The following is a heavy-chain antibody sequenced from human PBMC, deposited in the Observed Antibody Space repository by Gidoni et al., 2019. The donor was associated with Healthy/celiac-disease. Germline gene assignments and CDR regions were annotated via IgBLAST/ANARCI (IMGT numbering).Heavy chain of an antibody. D-gene: IGHD4-4*01. J-gene: IGHJ6*03. CDR2: INHSGST. Sequence: QVQLQQWGAGLLKPSEPLSLTCAVSGGSFSGSYWSWIRQPPGKGLELIGEINHSGSTTYNPSLKSRVTISVDTSKNQFSLKLSSVTAADTAVYYCARAVGYSNDIDYYYYMDVWGKGTTVTVSS. CDR3: ARAVGYSNDIDYYYYMDV. CDR1: GGSFSGSY. V-gene: IGHV4-34*01.